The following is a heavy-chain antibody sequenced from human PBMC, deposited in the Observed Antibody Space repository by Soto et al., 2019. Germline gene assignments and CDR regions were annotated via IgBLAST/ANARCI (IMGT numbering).Heavy chain of an antibody. CDR1: GFSLSNARMG. CDR3: ARMVSEYYGSGPFDY. D-gene: IGHD3-10*01. V-gene: IGHV2-26*01. CDR2: IFSNDEK. Sequence: QVTLKESGPVLVKPTETLTLTCTVSGFSLSNARMGVSWIRQPPGKALEWLAHIFSNDEKSYSTSLKSRLTIPKDPSKSQVGLTITNMDPVDTATYYCARMVSEYYGSGPFDYWGQGTLVTVSS. J-gene: IGHJ4*02.